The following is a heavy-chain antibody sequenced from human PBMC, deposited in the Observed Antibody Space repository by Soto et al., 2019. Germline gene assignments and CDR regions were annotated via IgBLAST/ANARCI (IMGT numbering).Heavy chain of an antibody. CDR2: MNTNSGNT. V-gene: IGHV1-8*01. Sequence: QVQLVQSGAEVKKPGASVKVSCKASGYTFTSYDINWVRQATGQGLEWMGWMNTNSGNTAYAQKFQGRVTMTRNTSISTAYMKLSSLRSEGTAVYYCAREMTTRGMHVWGQGTTVTVSS. CDR1: GYTFTSYD. CDR3: AREMTTRGMHV. J-gene: IGHJ6*02. D-gene: IGHD1-1*01.